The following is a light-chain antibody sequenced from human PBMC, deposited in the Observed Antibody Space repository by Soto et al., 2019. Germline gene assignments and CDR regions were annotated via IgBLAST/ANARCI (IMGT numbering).Light chain of an antibody. Sequence: EIGLTQSPATLSLSPGERATLSSRASQSVSTYFAWYQQKPGQSPRLLIYDTSNRATGIPDRFSGSGSGTDFTLTISRLEPEDFAVYYCQQYGSSLTFGGATKV. CDR2: DTS. CDR3: QQYGSSLT. CDR1: QSVSTY. V-gene: IGKV3-20*01. J-gene: IGKJ4*01.